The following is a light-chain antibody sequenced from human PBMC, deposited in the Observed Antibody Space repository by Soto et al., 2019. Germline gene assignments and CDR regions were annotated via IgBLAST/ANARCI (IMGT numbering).Light chain of an antibody. CDR1: DSNIGSNT. Sequence: QSVLTQPPSTSGTPGQRVTISCSGSDSNIGSNTVNWYQQLPGTAPKLLIYGNGQRPSGVPDRFSGSKSGTPASLAISGLQSEDEADYYCAAWGDSLSGHVVFGGGTKVTVL. J-gene: IGLJ2*01. V-gene: IGLV1-44*01. CDR3: AAWGDSLSGHVV. CDR2: GNG.